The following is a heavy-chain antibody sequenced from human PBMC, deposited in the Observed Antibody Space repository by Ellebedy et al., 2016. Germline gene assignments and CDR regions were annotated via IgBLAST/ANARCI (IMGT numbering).Heavy chain of an antibody. CDR3: AKESWVYGSAANEYFQY. V-gene: IGHV3-23*01. CDR2: ISGSGAST. D-gene: IGHD3-10*01. J-gene: IGHJ1*01. Sequence: GGSLRLSXAASGFTFSSYAMSWVRQAPGKGLEWVSAISGSGASTYYADSVKGRHTISRDNSKNTLYLQMSSLRAEDTAVYYCAKESWVYGSAANEYFQYWGQGTLVTVSS. CDR1: GFTFSSYA.